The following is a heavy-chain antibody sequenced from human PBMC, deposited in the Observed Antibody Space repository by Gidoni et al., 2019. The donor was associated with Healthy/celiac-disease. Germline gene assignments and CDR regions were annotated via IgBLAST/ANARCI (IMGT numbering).Heavy chain of an antibody. CDR2: INHSGST. J-gene: IGHJ4*02. CDR3: ARGGADIVVVPAATRGYYFDY. D-gene: IGHD2-2*01. CDR1: GGSFSGYY. V-gene: IGHV4-34*01. Sequence: QVQLQQWGAGLLKPSETLSLTCAVYGGSFSGYYCSWIRQPPGKGLEWIGEINHSGSTNYNPSLKSRVTISVDTSKNQFSLKLSSVTAADTAVYYCARGGADIVVVPAATRGYYFDYWGQGTLVTVSS.